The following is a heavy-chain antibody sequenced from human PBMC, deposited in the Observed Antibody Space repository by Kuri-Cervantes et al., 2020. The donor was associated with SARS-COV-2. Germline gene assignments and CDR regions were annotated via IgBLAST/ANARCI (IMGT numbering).Heavy chain of an antibody. CDR1: GFTFSSYS. J-gene: IGHJ4*02. CDR3: ARGWGLIYFDY. Sequence: GRSLRLSCAASGFTFSSYSMNWVRQAPGKGLEWVSYISGSSSTIYYADSVKGRFTISRDNSKNTLYLQMNSLRAEDTAVYYCARGWGLIYFDYWGQGTLVTVSS. D-gene: IGHD7-27*01. V-gene: IGHV3-48*01. CDR2: ISGSSSTI.